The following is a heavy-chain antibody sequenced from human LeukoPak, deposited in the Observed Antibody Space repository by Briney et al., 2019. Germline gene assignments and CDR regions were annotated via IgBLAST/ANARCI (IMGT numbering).Heavy chain of an antibody. CDR1: GGSFRGYY. Sequence: SETLSLTCAVYGGSFRGYYWSWIRQPPGKGLEWIGEINHSGSTNYNPSLKSRVTISVDTSKNQFSLKLSSVTAADTAVYYCARGKGSMVRGVFNWFDPWGQGTLVTVSS. J-gene: IGHJ5*02. CDR2: INHSGST. V-gene: IGHV4-34*01. D-gene: IGHD3-10*01. CDR3: ARGKGSMVRGVFNWFDP.